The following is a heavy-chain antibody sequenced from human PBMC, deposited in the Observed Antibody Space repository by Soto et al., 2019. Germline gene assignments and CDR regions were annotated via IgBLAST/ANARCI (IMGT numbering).Heavy chain of an antibody. D-gene: IGHD3-22*01. V-gene: IGHV1-18*01. Sequence: QVQLVQSGAEVKKPGASVKVSCKASGYTFTSYGISWVRQAPGQGLEWMGWISAYNGNTNYAQKLQGRVTMTTDTSPSTAYMELRSLRSDDTAVYYCATTRYYDSSGYYPIHYWGQGTLVTVSS. CDR1: GYTFTSYG. CDR2: ISAYNGNT. CDR3: ATTRYYDSSGYYPIHY. J-gene: IGHJ4*02.